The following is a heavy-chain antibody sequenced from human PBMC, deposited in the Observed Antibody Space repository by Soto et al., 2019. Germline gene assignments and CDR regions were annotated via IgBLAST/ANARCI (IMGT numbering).Heavy chain of an antibody. V-gene: IGHV3-23*01. J-gene: IGHJ4*02. CDR1: GFTFTSHA. D-gene: IGHD1-26*01. Sequence: GGSLRLSCSASGFTFTSHAMNWVRQAPGKGLEWVSLISIGGSATYYADSVQGRFTISRDDSKNTLYLQMNSLRADDTAVYYCAKGTTDLDHWGQGTLVTVPS. CDR2: ISIGGSAT. CDR3: AKGTTDLDH.